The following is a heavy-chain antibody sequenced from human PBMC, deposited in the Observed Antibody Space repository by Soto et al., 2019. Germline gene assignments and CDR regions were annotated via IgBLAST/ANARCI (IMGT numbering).Heavy chain of an antibody. CDR3: ARSNWNDGVDY. J-gene: IGHJ4*02. CDR2: IYYSGST. V-gene: IGHV4-59*08. Sequence: QVQLQESGPGLVKPSETLSLTCTVSGGSISSYYWSWIRQPPGKGLEWIGYIYYSGSTNYNPSLTSRVTISVDTSKNQFSLKLSSVTAADTAVYYCARSNWNDGVDYWGQGTLVTVSS. CDR1: GGSISSYY. D-gene: IGHD1-1*01.